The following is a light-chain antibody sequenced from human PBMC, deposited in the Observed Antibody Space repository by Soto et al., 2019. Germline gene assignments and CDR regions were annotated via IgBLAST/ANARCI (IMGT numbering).Light chain of an antibody. J-gene: IGKJ5*01. CDR3: QQYNDWPTIT. CDR1: QSVSSN. CDR2: RAS. V-gene: IGKV3-15*01. Sequence: EIVMTQSPATLSVSPGERATLSCRASQSVSSNLAWYQHKPGQAPRFLIYRASTRATGVPARFSGSGSGTEFTLTISSLQSEDFAVYYCQQYNDWPTITCGQGTRLEIK.